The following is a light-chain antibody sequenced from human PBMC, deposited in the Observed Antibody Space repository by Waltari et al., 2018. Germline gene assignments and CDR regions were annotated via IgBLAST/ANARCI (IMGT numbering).Light chain of an antibody. CDR2: DVS. V-gene: IGLV2-11*02. CDR3: CSYAGSYTVV. CDR1: SSDVGGYNY. Sequence: QSALTQPRSVSGSPGPSVTISCTGTSSDVGGYNYVSWYQQPPGKAPQLMIYDVSKRPSGVPDRFSGSKSGNTASLTISGLQAEDEADYYCCSYAGSYTVVFGGGTKLTVL. J-gene: IGLJ2*01.